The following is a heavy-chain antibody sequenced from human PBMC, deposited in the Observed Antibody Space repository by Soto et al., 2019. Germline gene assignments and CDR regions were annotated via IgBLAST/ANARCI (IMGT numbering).Heavy chain of an antibody. V-gene: IGHV4-59*01. CDR1: CGSISSYY. D-gene: IGHD4-17*01. CDR3: ASSGQMSTVNSQNFLYFQH. J-gene: IGHJ1*01. Sequence: SETLSLTCTVSCGSISSYYWSWIRQPPGKGLEWIGYIYYSGSTNYNPSLKSRVTISVDTSKNQFSLKLSSVTAADTAVYYCASSGQMSTVNSQNFLYFQHWGQGTLVTVPS. CDR2: IYYSGST.